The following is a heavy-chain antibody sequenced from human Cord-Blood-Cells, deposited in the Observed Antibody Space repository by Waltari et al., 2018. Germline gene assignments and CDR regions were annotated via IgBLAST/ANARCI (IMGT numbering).Heavy chain of an antibody. CDR3: ARDFSGYAPS. J-gene: IGHJ4*02. CDR1: GYTFTGYY. V-gene: IGHV1-2*02. D-gene: IGHD5-12*01. CDR2: INPNSGGT. Sequence: QVQLVQSGAEVKKPGASVKVSCRASGYTFTGYYMHWVRQAPGQGLEWMGWINPNSGGTNYEQKFQGRGTMTRDTSISTAYMELSRLRSDDTAVYYCARDFSGYAPSWGQGTLVTVSS.